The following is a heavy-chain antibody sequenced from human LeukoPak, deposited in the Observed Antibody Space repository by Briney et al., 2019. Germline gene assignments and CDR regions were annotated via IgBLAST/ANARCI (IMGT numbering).Heavy chain of an antibody. V-gene: IGHV4-61*02. CDR1: GGSISSGSYY. J-gene: IGHJ2*01. D-gene: IGHD6-19*01. Sequence: SQTLSLTCTVSGGSISSGSYYWSWIRQPAGRGLEWIGRIYTSGSTNYNPSLKSRVTISVDTSKNQFSLKLSSVTAADTAVYYCARDAGYSSGWLHWYFDLWGRGTLVTVSS. CDR3: ARDAGYSSGWLHWYFDL. CDR2: IYTSGST.